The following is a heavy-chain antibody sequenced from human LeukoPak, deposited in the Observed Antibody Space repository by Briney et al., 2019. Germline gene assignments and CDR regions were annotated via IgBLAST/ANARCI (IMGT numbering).Heavy chain of an antibody. CDR1: VYTFTRYY. Sequence: ASVRVSCKASVYTFTRYYMHWLRRAPGHPGEWMGWVDPNSRGTNTAHKFQRRSTVTRDTSVSTAYMELSRLTFDDTAVYECAKELGTRTTHWGQGTLVTVSS. D-gene: IGHD1-1*01. CDR3: AKELGTRTTH. CDR2: VDPNSRGT. V-gene: IGHV1-2*02. J-gene: IGHJ4*02.